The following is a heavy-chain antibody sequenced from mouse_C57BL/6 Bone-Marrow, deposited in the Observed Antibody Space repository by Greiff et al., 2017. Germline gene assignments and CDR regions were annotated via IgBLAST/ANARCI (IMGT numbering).Heavy chain of an antibody. V-gene: IGHV1-26*01. Sequence: VQLQQSGPELVKPGASVKISCKASGYTFTDYYMNWVKQSHGKSLEWIGDINPNNGGTSYNQKFKGKATLTVDKSSSTAYMELRSLTSEDSAVYYCATTMITYFDYWGQGTTLTVSS. CDR1: GYTFTDYY. CDR2: INPNNGGT. D-gene: IGHD2-4*01. J-gene: IGHJ2*01. CDR3: ATTMITYFDY.